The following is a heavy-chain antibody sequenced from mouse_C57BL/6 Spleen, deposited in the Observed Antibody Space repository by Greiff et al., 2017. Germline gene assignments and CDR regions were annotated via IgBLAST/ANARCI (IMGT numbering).Heavy chain of an antibody. J-gene: IGHJ4*01. D-gene: IGHD2-4*01. CDR3: ARWDYGEGAMDY. CDR1: GYTFTSYW. CDR2: IDPSDSET. Sequence: QVQLQQPGAELVRPGSSVKLSCKASGYTFTSYWMHWVKQRPIQGLEWIGKIDPSDSETHYNQKFKDKATLTVDKSSSTAYMQLSSLTSEDSAVYYGARWDYGEGAMDYWGQGTSVTVSS. V-gene: IGHV1-52*01.